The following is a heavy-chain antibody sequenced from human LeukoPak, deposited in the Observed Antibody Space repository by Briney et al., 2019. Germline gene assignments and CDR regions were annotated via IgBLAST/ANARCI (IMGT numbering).Heavy chain of an antibody. J-gene: IGHJ4*02. CDR2: ITGSGGSI. CDR1: GFSFSDLA. D-gene: IGHD6-19*01. CDR3: AKGGDSSGWYEGASFDY. Sequence: GGSLRLSCAASGFSFSDLAMSWVRRAPGKGLEWVSTITGSGGSIYYSQSVRGRFSISRDTVDNTLHLQMDSLTAEDTALYYCAKGGDSSGWYEGASFDYWGQGTLVSVSS. V-gene: IGHV3-23*01.